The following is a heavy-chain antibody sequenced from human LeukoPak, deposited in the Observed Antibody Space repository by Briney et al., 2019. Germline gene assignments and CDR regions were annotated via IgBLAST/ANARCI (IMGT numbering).Heavy chain of an antibody. J-gene: IGHJ5*02. CDR2: IYTSGST. D-gene: IGHD3-10*01. CDR1: GGSISSYY. CDR3: ARGGYYYGSGSRNWFDP. Sequence: PSETLSLTCTVSGGSISSYYWSWIRQPAGKGLEWIGRIYTSGSTNYNPSLKSRVTMSVDTSKNQFSLKLSSVTAADTAVYYCARGGYYYGSGSRNWFDPWGQGTLVTVSS. V-gene: IGHV4-4*07.